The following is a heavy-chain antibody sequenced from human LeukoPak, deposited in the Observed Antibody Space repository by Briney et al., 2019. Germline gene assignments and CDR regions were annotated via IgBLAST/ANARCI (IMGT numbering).Heavy chain of an antibody. CDR3: AKEAHYDFWSGLDY. V-gene: IGHV3-33*06. J-gene: IGHJ4*02. Sequence: PGRSLRLSCAASGFTFSSYGMHWVRQAPGKGLEWVAVIRYDGSNKYYADSVKGRFTISRDNSKNTLYLQMNSLRAEDTAVYYCAKEAHYDFWSGLDYWGQGTLVTVSS. CDR2: IRYDGSNK. CDR1: GFTFSSYG. D-gene: IGHD3-3*01.